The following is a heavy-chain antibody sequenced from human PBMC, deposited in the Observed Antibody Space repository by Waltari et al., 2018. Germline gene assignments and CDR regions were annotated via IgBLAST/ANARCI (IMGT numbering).Heavy chain of an antibody. D-gene: IGHD3-3*01. CDR1: GGSISSCY. Sequence: QVQLQESGPGLVKPSETLSLTCTVSGGSISSCYWSWIRQPAGKGLEWIGRIYTSGSTNYNPSLKSRVTMSVDTSKNQFSLKLSSVTAADTAVYYCASTSYYDFWSGPTLQHWGQGTLVTVSS. J-gene: IGHJ1*01. CDR3: ASTSYYDFWSGPTLQH. V-gene: IGHV4-4*07. CDR2: IYTSGST.